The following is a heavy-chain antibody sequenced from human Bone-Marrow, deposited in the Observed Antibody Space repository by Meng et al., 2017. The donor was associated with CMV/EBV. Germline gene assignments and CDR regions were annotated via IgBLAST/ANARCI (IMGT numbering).Heavy chain of an antibody. CDR3: AHSLSRRYFDWLLDFDY. Sequence: LTTSGLGVCWILQPPGKALEWLALIYWNDDKRYSPSLKSRLTITKDPSKNQVVLTMTNMDPVDTATYYCAHSLSRRYFDWLLDFDYWGQGTLVTVSS. CDR2: IYWNDDK. J-gene: IGHJ4*02. CDR1: LTTSGLG. V-gene: IGHV2-5*01. D-gene: IGHD3-9*01.